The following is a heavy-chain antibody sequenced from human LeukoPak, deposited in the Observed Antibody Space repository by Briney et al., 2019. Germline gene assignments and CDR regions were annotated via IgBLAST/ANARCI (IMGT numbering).Heavy chain of an antibody. CDR3: ARFSRVSTPVYNMDV. D-gene: IGHD6-6*01. J-gene: IGHJ6*03. V-gene: IGHV3-7*01. CDR1: GFTFRNYW. CDR2: IKQDGSET. Sequence: GGSLRLSCAASGFTFRNYWMSWVRQAPGKGLEWVANIKQDGSETYYMDSVKGRFTISRDNAKSSLSLQMNSLRAEDTAVYYCARFSRVSTPVYNMDVWGQGTTVTVSS.